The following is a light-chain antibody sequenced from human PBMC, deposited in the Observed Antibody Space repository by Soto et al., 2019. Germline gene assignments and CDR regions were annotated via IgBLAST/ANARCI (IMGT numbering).Light chain of an antibody. J-gene: IGKJ1*01. Sequence: DIQMTHSPSTLSGSVGDRVTITCRASQTISSWLAWYQQKPGKAPKLLIYKASTLKSGVPSRFSGSGYGTEFTLTISSLQRDDFATYYRKHYNSYSEAFGKGNKV. CDR3: KHYNSYSEA. V-gene: IGKV1-5*03. CDR2: KAS. CDR1: QTISSW.